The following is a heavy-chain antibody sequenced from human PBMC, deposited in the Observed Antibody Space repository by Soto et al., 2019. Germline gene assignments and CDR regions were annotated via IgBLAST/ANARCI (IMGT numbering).Heavy chain of an antibody. CDR1: GYTFTNNH. CDR3: VRDNSGFDY. D-gene: IGHD6-13*01. Sequence: SVKVSCKTYGYTFTNNHMHWVRQAPGQGLEWMGMIYPNGGTTDYAQKFQGRVTMTSDTSTTTVYMELSSLTADDRAVYYCVRDNSGFDYWGQGTLVTVSS. CDR2: IYPNGGTT. J-gene: IGHJ4*02. V-gene: IGHV1-46*03.